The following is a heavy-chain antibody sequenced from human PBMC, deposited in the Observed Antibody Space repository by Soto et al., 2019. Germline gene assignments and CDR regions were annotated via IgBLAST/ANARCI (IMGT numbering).Heavy chain of an antibody. V-gene: IGHV1-46*03. CDR1: GYTFTSYY. CDR3: GSVFAENWNGDPSGGDFDI. CDR2: IYPSGGST. Sequence: QVQLVQSGAEVKKPGASGKVSCKASGYTFTSYYMHWVRQAPGQGLEWMGRIYPSGGSTDYGQTFQGRVTMIKDTSTSTAYMELSSLSSEDTAVYYCGSVFAENWNGDPSGGDFDIWCQGTKVTVSS. J-gene: IGHJ3*02. D-gene: IGHD1-1*01.